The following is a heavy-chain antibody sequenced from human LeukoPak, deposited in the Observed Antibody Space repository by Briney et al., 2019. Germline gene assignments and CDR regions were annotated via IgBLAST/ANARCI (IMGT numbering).Heavy chain of an antibody. Sequence: SETLSLTCTVSGGSISSYYWSWIRQPAGKGLEWIGRIYTGGSTNYNPSLKSRVTMSVDTSKNQFSLKLGSVTAADTAVYYCARGPTNRGTFDYWGQGTLVTVSS. CDR2: IYTGGST. CDR1: GGSISSYY. V-gene: IGHV4-4*07. D-gene: IGHD3-10*01. J-gene: IGHJ4*02. CDR3: ARGPTNRGTFDY.